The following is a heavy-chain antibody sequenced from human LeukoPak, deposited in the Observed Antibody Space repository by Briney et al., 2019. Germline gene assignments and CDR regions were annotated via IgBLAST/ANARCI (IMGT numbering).Heavy chain of an antibody. V-gene: IGHV3-23*01. CDR2: ISGSGGST. CDR3: AKADEDIVVVPAAPVGYYMDV. D-gene: IGHD2-2*01. CDR1: GFTFSSYA. Sequence: GGSLRLSCAASGFTFSSYAVSWVRQAPGKGLEWVSAISGSGGSTYYADSVKGRFTISRDNSKNTLYLQMNSRRAEDTAVYYCAKADEDIVVVPAAPVGYYMDVWGKGTTVTVSS. J-gene: IGHJ6*03.